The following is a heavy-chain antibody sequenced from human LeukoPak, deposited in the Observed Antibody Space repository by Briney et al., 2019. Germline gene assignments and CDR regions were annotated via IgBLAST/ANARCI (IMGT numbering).Heavy chain of an antibody. V-gene: IGHV3-48*04. CDR1: GFTFSSYS. CDR2: ISSSSSTI. CDR3: ARDLEGIVVVPAATGDY. Sequence: GGSLRLSCAASGFTFSSYSMNWVRKAPGKGLEWVSYISSSSSTIYYADSVKGRFTISRDNAKNSLYLQMNSLRAEDTAVYYCARDLEGIVVVPAATGDYWGQGTLVTVSS. J-gene: IGHJ4*02. D-gene: IGHD2-2*01.